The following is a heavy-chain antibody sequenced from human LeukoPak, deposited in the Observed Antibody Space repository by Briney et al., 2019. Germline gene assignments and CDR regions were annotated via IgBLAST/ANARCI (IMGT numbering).Heavy chain of an antibody. V-gene: IGHV3-23*01. D-gene: IGHD4-17*01. CDR3: AKDPVKGYMTTVTTTTGGVDY. J-gene: IGHJ4*02. Sequence: PGGTPRLSCAASGFTFSSYGMSWVRQAPGKGLEWVSAISGSGGSTYYADSVKGRFTISRDNSKNTLYLQMNSLRAEDTAVYYCAKDPVKGYMTTVTTTTGGVDYWGQGTLVTVSS. CDR1: GFTFSSYG. CDR2: ISGSGGST.